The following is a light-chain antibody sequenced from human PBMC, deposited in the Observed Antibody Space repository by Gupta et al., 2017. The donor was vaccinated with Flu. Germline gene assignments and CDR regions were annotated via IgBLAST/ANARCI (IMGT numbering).Light chain of an antibody. CDR1: QSSDSW. V-gene: IGKV1-5*03. Sequence: DLQMTQSPSTLSASVGDRVTITCRASQSSDSWLAWYQQKPGKAPKLLIYKASNLESGVPSRFSGSGSVTEFTLTISSLQPDDFATYYCQQYRSYPWTFGQGTTVEIQ. CDR3: QQYRSYPWT. CDR2: KAS. J-gene: IGKJ1*01.